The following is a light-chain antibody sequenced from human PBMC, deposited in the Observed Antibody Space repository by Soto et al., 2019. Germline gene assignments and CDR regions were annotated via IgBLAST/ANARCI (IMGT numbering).Light chain of an antibody. CDR3: QQLHSYPIT. CDR2: GAS. J-gene: IGKJ5*01. CDR1: QGTSSY. V-gene: IGKV1-9*01. Sequence: IQLTKSPSFLSASVLDIVTMAFLASQGTSSYLAWFQQKPGRAPKLLIYGASTLQSGVPARFSGSGSGTDFTLTISILQPEDFATYYCQQLHSYPITFGQGTRLEIK.